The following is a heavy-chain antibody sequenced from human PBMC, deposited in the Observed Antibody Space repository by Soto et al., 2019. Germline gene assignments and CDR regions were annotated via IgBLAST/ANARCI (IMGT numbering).Heavy chain of an antibody. J-gene: IGHJ4*02. CDR2: IKPDGREQ. Sequence: EVQLVESGGGLVQPGGSLSVSCAVSGFTFSAYWMNWVRQAPGKGLEWVANIKPDGREQYYVASVRGRLTMSRDNAKNSVYLQMNRLRPEDTAVYYCARLDAIAVYGKPQDYWGQGILVTV. CDR1: GFTFSAYW. D-gene: IGHD6-19*01. CDR3: ARLDAIAVYGKPQDY. V-gene: IGHV3-7*02.